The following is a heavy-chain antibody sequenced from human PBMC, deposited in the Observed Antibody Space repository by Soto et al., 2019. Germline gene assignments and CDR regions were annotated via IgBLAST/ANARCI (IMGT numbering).Heavy chain of an antibody. D-gene: IGHD6-13*01. CDR1: GDSISRGDYY. J-gene: IGHJ5*02. CDR2: IYYSGSK. CDR3: AVQTYSSSQLDP. V-gene: IGHV4-30-4*01. Sequence: SETLSLTCSVSGDSISRGDYYWSWIRQPPGKGLEWIGYIYYSGSKYYNPSLESRVDISVDTSKNHFSLKLSSVTAADSAVYYCAVQTYSSSQLDPWGQGTLVTVYS.